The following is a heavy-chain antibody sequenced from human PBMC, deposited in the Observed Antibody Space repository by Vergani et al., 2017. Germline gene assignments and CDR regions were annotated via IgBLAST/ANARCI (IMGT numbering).Heavy chain of an antibody. CDR2: IYYSGST. V-gene: IGHV4-39*01. Sequence: QLQLQESGPGLVKPSETLSLTCTVSGGSISSSSYYWGWIRQPPGKGLEWIGSIYYSGSTYYNPSLKSRVTISVDTSKNQFSLKLSSVTAADTAVYYCARVVGYSSSPAEFDYWGQGTLVTVSS. J-gene: IGHJ4*02. D-gene: IGHD6-6*01. CDR1: GGSISSSSYY. CDR3: ARVVGYSSSPAEFDY.